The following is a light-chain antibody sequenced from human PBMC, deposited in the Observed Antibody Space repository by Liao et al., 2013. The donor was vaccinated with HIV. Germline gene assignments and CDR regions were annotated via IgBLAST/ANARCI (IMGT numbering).Light chain of an antibody. J-gene: IGLJ3*02. Sequence: SYELTQPPSVSVAPGQTAVMTCGGNNIRSRGVHWYQQRPGQAPVLVMYYDQNRPSGIPERISGSISGNTATLTISGVETGDEADYYCQVWGTTTDHWVFGGGTKLTVL. CDR2: YDQ. CDR3: QVWGTTTDHWV. V-gene: IGLV3-21*01. CDR1: NIRSRG.